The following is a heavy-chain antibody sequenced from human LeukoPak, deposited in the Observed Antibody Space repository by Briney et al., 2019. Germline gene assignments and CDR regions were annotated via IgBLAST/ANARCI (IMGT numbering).Heavy chain of an antibody. J-gene: IGHJ4*02. CDR2: IRYSGPT. CDR1: GDSISSRASF. D-gene: IGHD5-24*01. CDR3: VRHEEEDGYNAKTFDY. Sequence: PSETLSLTCTVSGDSISSRASFWGWVRQPPGKGLEWIGSIRYSGPTYYNPSHKSRVTIPVDTSKNQFSLKLSSVTAADTAVYYCVRHEEEDGYNAKTFDYWGQGTLVTVFS. V-gene: IGHV4-39*01.